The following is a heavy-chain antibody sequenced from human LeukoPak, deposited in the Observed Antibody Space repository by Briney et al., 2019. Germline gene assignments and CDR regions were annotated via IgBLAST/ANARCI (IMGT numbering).Heavy chain of an antibody. Sequence: PGGSLRLSCAASGFTFSSYAMSWVRQAPGKGLEWVSAISGSGGSTYYADSVRGRFTISRDDSKNTLYLQMNSLRAEDTAVYYCAKPYYDFWSGSFDYWGQGTLVTVSS. CDR1: GFTFSSYA. V-gene: IGHV3-23*01. D-gene: IGHD3-3*01. CDR3: AKPYYDFWSGSFDY. CDR2: ISGSGGST. J-gene: IGHJ4*02.